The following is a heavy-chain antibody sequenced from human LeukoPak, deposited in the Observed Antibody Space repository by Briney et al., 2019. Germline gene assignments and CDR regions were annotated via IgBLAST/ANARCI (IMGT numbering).Heavy chain of an antibody. Sequence: GGSLRLSCAASGFTFRTYWMHWVRHTPGEGVVWVSGINSDWSTTNYADSVKGLFTVSRDNAQNTLYLQMSSLRAEDTAVYYCARAGNYYFEYWGQGALVTVSS. CDR3: ARAGNYYFEY. D-gene: IGHD3-10*01. V-gene: IGHV3-74*01. CDR2: INSDWSTT. CDR1: GFTFRTYW. J-gene: IGHJ4*02.